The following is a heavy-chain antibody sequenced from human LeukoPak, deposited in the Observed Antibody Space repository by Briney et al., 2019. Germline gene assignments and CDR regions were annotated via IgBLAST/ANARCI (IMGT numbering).Heavy chain of an antibody. CDR2: ISYDGSHK. CDR3: ARSRCGTTYGCDDTFDF. J-gene: IGHJ3*01. V-gene: IGHV3-30*04. CDR1: GFTFSAYA. Sequence: PGGSLRLSCAASGFTFSAYAIHWVRQAPGKGLDWVAVISYDGSHKYYADSVQGRFTISRDNSKNTLYLQMNSLRAEDTAVYYCARSRCGTTYGCDDTFDFWGQGTMDTVSS. D-gene: IGHD5-18*01.